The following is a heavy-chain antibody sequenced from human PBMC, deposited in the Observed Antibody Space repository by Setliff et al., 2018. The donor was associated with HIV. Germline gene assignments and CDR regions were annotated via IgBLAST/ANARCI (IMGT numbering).Heavy chain of an antibody. Sequence: GGSLRLSCAASGFISSTFPMHWVRQAPGKGLEWVAVMSGDANSQYYADSVRGRFTISRDNSKNTVYLQMNSLTTEDTAVYYCARDRNCGNGCYSSADHWGLGTLVTVSS. CDR3: ARDRNCGNGCYSSADH. V-gene: IGHV3-30*01. CDR1: GFISSTFP. J-gene: IGHJ4*02. D-gene: IGHD2-21*01. CDR2: MSGDANSQ.